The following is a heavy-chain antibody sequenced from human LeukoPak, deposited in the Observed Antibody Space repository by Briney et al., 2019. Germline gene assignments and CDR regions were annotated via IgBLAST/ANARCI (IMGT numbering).Heavy chain of an antibody. CDR3: ATLGDYCSSTSCYSGFDY. Sequence: GESLKISCKGSGSNFTSYWIGWVRQMPGKGLEWMGIIYPGDSDTRYSPSFQGQVTISADKSISTAYLQWSSLKASDTAMYYCATLGDYCSSTSCYSGFDYWGQGTLVTVSS. CDR1: GSNFTSYW. V-gene: IGHV5-51*01. CDR2: IYPGDSDT. J-gene: IGHJ4*02. D-gene: IGHD2-2*01.